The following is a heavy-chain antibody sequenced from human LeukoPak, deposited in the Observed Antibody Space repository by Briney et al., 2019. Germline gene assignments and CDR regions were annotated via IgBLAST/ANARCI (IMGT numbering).Heavy chain of an antibody. J-gene: IGHJ4*02. CDR1: GFTFSSYG. CDR3: AKDKGFLTGYFDY. V-gene: IGHV3-30*02. CDR2: IRYDGSDK. D-gene: IGHD3-9*01. Sequence: GGSLRLSCAASGFTFSSYGMHWVRQAPGKGLEWVAFIRYDGSDKYYADSVKGRFTISRDNSKSTLYLQMNSLRAEDTAVYYCAKDKGFLTGYFDYWGQGTLVPVSS.